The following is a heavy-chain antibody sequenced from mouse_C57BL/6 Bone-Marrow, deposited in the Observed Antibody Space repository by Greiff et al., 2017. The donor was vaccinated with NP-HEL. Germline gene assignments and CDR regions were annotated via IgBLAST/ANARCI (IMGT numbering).Heavy chain of an antibody. CDR1: GYTFTSYW. V-gene: IGHV1-64*01. Sequence: QVQLQQPGAELVKPGASVKLSCKASGYTFTSYWMHWVKQRPGQGLEWIGMIHPTSGSTNYNEKFKGKATLTVDKSSSTAYMQLSSLTSEDSAVFYSVYDYGSSGCALGYWGQGTTVT. D-gene: IGHD1-1*01. CDR2: IHPTSGST. J-gene: IGHJ4*01. CDR3: VYDYGSSGCALGY.